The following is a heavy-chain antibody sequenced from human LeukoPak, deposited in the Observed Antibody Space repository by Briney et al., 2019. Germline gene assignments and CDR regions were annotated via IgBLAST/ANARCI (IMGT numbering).Heavy chain of an antibody. J-gene: IGHJ4*02. CDR3: AREGGSSWYGY. Sequence: SQTLSLTCTVSGGSISSGSYYWSWIRQPAGKGLEWIGRIYTSGSTNYNPSLKSRVTISVDTSKNQFSLKLSSVTAADTAVYYCAREGGSSWYGYWGQGTLVTVSS. CDR2: IYTSGST. D-gene: IGHD6-13*01. V-gene: IGHV4-61*02. CDR1: GGSISSGSYY.